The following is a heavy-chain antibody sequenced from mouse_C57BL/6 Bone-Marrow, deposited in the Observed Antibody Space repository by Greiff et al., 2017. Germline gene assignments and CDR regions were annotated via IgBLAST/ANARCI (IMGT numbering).Heavy chain of an antibody. J-gene: IGHJ4*01. CDR1: GYTFTDYY. V-gene: IGHV1-19*01. CDR3: ALYYGKGYYAMDY. D-gene: IGHD2-1*01. CDR2: INPYNGGT. Sequence: EVQLQQSGPVLVKPGASVKMSCKASGYTFTDYYMNWVKQSHGKSLEWIGVINPYNGGTSYNQKFKGKATLTVDKSSSTAYMELNSLTSEDSAFYYCALYYGKGYYAMDYWGQGTSVTVSS.